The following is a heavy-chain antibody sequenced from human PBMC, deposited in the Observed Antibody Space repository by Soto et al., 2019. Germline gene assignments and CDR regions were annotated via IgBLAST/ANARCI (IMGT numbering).Heavy chain of an antibody. CDR3: ARSAGGDMYYYDSSGYYYAVNLLDY. CDR1: GGSISSGGYY. D-gene: IGHD3-22*01. J-gene: IGHJ4*02. V-gene: IGHV4-31*03. Sequence: QVQLQESGPGLVKPSQTLSLTCTVSGGSISSGGYYWSWIRQHPGKGLEWIGYIYYSGSTYYNPSLKSRVTISVDTSKTQFSLKLSSVTAADTAVYYCARSAGGDMYYYDSSGYYYAVNLLDYWGQGTLVTVSS. CDR2: IYYSGST.